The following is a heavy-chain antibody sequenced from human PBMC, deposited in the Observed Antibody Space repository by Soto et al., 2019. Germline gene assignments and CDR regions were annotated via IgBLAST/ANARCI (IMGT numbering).Heavy chain of an antibody. D-gene: IGHD6-25*01. J-gene: IGHJ4*02. CDR3: VKEIAAAQ. V-gene: IGHV3-7*01. CDR1: GFTFSNYW. Sequence: EVQLVESGGALVQPGGSLRLTCATSGFTFSNYWMTWVRQAPGKGLEWVANINKDGSQTSSVDSVKGRFTIFRDNAKSSLYLQMTSLRGDDTAKYYCVKEIAAAQWGQGTLVTVSS. CDR2: INKDGSQT.